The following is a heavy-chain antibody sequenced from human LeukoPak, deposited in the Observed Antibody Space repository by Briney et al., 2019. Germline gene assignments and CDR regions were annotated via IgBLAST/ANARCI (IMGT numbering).Heavy chain of an antibody. D-gene: IGHD3-22*01. CDR2: IRYDGSNK. CDR1: GFTFSSYG. Sequence: GGSLRLSCAASGFTFSSYGMHWVRQAPGKGLEWVAFIRYDGSNKYYADSVKGRSTISRDNSKNTLYLQMNSLRAEDTAVYYCAKDSAYYYDSSGYFYDWGQGTLVTVSS. J-gene: IGHJ4*02. V-gene: IGHV3-30*02. CDR3: AKDSAYYYDSSGYFYD.